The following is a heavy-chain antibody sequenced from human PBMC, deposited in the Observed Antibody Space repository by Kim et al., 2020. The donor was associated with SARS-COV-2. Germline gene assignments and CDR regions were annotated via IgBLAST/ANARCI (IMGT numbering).Heavy chain of an antibody. V-gene: IGHV4-31*02. Sequence: TYYNPSLKSRVTIAVDTSKNQFSLKLSSVTAADTAVYYCARVPGRGWFDPWGQGTLVTVSS. J-gene: IGHJ5*02. CDR3: ARVPGRGWFDP. CDR2: T.